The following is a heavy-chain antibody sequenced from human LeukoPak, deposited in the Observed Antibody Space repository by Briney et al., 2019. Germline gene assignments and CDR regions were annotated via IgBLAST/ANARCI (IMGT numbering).Heavy chain of an antibody. D-gene: IGHD6-13*01. CDR2: ISSSSSYI. V-gene: IGHV3-21*01. CDR1: GCTFSSYI. J-gene: IGHJ3*02. Sequence: GGSQRLSCAASGCTFSSYIVNWVRMARGEGLEWVLSISSSSSYIVNPDSVKGRFTISRDNAKNSLYPQMSSRRADDTAVYYCAREYSSSVGRAFDIWGQGTMVTVSS. CDR3: AREYSSSVGRAFDI.